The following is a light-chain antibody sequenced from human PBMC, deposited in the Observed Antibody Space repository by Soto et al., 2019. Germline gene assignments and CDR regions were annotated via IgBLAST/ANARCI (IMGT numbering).Light chain of an antibody. V-gene: IGKV1-27*01. CDR3: QKYTNVPA. CDR1: QGIGIY. CDR2: AAS. J-gene: IGKJ4*01. Sequence: DIQMTQSPSSLSPSVGDRVTIPCRASQGIGIYLAWYQQIPGKVPKLLISAASTLQSGVPSRFSGSGSGTDFTLTISSLQPEDVATYYCQKYTNVPAFGGGTKVEIK.